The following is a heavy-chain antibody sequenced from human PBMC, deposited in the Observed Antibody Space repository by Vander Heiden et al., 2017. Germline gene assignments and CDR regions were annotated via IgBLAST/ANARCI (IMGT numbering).Heavy chain of an antibody. CDR1: GFTFSSYG. V-gene: IGHV3-30*18. D-gene: IGHD3-10*01. CDR3: AKFHEKWLGEGSSQH. CDR2: ISYDGSNK. J-gene: IGHJ1*01. Sequence: QVQLVESGGGVVQPGRSLRLSCAASGFTFSSYGMHWVRQAPGKGLEWVAVISYDGSNKYYADSVKGRFTISRDNSKNTLYLQMNSLRAEDTAVYYCAKFHEKWLGEGSSQHWGQGTLVTVSS.